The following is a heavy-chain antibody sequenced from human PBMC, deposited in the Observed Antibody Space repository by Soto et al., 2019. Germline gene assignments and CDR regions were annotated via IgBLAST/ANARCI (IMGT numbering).Heavy chain of an antibody. V-gene: IGHV1-8*01. D-gene: IGHD2-15*01. Sequence: ASVKVSCNTSGHSFTNSDIHLVRQAAGQGLEWMGWMNPGNNQHVYAQKFQDRVTITADESTSTAYMQLSSLRSGDTAVYYCARSGGLDRDFNYWGQGSLVTVSS. CDR1: GHSFTNSD. CDR2: MNPGNNQH. J-gene: IGHJ4*02. CDR3: ARSGGLDRDFNY.